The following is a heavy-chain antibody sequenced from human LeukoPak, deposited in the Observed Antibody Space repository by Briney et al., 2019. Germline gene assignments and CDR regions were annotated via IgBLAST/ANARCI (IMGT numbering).Heavy chain of an antibody. CDR3: ASLAAAGWSTIDY. Sequence: HGGSPRLSCAASGFTFSDYYMSWIRQAPGKGLEWVSYISSSGSTIYYADSVKGRFTISRDNAKNSLYLQMNSLRAEDTAVYYCASLAAAGWSTIDYWGQGTLVTVSS. D-gene: IGHD6-13*01. CDR2: ISSSGSTI. CDR1: GFTFSDYY. V-gene: IGHV3-11*01. J-gene: IGHJ4*02.